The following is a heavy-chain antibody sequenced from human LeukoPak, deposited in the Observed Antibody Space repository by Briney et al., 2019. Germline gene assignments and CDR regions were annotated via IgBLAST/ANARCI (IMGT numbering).Heavy chain of an antibody. CDR1: GGTFSSYA. CDR3: ARDLEAGGPLDY. J-gene: IGHJ4*02. Sequence: ASVKVSCKASGGTFSSYAISWVRQAPGQGLEWMGGIIPIFGIANYAQKFQGRVTITADESTSTAYMELSSLRSEDTAVYYCARDLEAGGPLDYWGQGTLVTVSS. CDR2: IIPIFGIA. D-gene: IGHD3-16*01. V-gene: IGHV1-69*13.